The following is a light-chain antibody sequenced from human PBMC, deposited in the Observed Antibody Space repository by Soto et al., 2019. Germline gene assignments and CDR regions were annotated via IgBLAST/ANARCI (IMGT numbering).Light chain of an antibody. J-gene: IGKJ4*01. CDR1: QGINIW. V-gene: IGKV1-12*01. Sequence: DIQMTQSPSSVAASAGDRVTITCRASQGINIWLAWYQQKPGKAPKLLIYAACSLQSGVPSRFRGSGSRTDFNLTINSLPPEYFATYYCQHTNSFPLTFGGGNKVEIK. CDR3: QHTNSFPLT. CDR2: AAC.